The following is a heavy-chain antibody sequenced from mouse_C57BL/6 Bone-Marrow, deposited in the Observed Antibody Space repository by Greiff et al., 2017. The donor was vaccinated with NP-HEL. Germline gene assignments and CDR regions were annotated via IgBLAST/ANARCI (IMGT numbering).Heavy chain of an antibody. Sequence: LVKPGASVKISCKASGYEFSNYWMNWVKQRPGKGLEWIGQIYPGDGDTNYNGKFKDKATLTADKSSSTAYMQLSRLTSEDSAVYFCARGAYWGQGTLVTVSA. CDR3: ARGAY. CDR2: IYPGDGDT. J-gene: IGHJ3*01. V-gene: IGHV1-80*01. CDR1: GYEFSNYW.